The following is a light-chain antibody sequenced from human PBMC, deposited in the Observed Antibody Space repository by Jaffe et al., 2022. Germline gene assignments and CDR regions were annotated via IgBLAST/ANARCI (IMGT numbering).Light chain of an antibody. Sequence: EIVLTQSPGTLSLSPGERAILSCRASQSISSIYLAWYQQKPGQPPRLLIYGASSRATGIPDRFSGSGSGTDFTLTISRLEPEDFAVYYCQQFGSSPPFSFGQGTKLDIK. CDR3: QQFGSSPPFS. V-gene: IGKV3-20*01. CDR2: GAS. J-gene: IGKJ2*03. CDR1: QSISSIY.